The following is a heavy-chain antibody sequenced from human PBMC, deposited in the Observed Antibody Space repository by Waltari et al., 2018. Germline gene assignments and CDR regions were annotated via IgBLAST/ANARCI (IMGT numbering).Heavy chain of an antibody. Sequence: QLQESGPGLVKPSETLSLPCTVSGGSISSYYWSWSRQPPGKGLEWIGYIYYSGSTNYNPSLKSRVTISVDTSKNQFSLKLSSVTAADTAVYYCARVPEDYDFWSLYLDYWGQGTLVTVSS. J-gene: IGHJ4*02. D-gene: IGHD3-3*01. CDR1: GGSISSYY. CDR3: ARVPEDYDFWSLYLDY. CDR2: IYYSGST. V-gene: IGHV4-59*01.